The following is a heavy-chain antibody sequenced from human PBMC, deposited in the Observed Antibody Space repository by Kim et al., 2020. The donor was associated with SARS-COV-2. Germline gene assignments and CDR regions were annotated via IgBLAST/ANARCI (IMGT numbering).Heavy chain of an antibody. Sequence: ASVKVSCKASGYTFTSYYMHWVRQAPGQGLEWMGIINPSGGSTSYAQKFQGRVTMTRDTSTSTVYMELSSLRSEDTAVYYCARARPLASSYYYDSSGYYGYFDLWGRGTLVTVSS. CDR1: GYTFTSYY. V-gene: IGHV1-46*01. CDR3: ARARPLASSYYYDSSGYYGYFDL. CDR2: INPSGGST. D-gene: IGHD3-22*01. J-gene: IGHJ2*01.